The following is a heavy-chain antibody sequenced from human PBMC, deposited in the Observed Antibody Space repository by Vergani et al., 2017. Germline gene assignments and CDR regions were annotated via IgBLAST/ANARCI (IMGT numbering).Heavy chain of an antibody. D-gene: IGHD1-26*01. CDR2: IYTSGST. CDR3: ARASFSGSYETMYAFDI. Sequence: QVQLQQWGAGLLKPSETLSLTCAVYGGSFSGYYWSWIRQPAGKGLEWIGRIYTSGSTNYNPSLKSRVTISVDTSKNQFSLKLSSVTAADTAVYYCARASFSGSYETMYAFDIWGQGTMVTVSS. V-gene: IGHV4-59*10. J-gene: IGHJ3*02. CDR1: GGSFSGYY.